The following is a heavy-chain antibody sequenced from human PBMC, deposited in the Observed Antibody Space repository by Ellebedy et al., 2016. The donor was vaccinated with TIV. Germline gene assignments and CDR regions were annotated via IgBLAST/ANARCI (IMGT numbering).Heavy chain of an antibody. D-gene: IGHD3/OR15-3a*01. J-gene: IGHJ4*02. CDR2: ISPYTGNT. Sequence: ASVKVSCKASGYPFTTYSISWVRQAPGQGPEWMGWISPYTGNTNYARKVQGRVTLTTDTSTSTVFMELSRLRSDDTAVYYCARVRGGWVFDFWGQGTLVTVSS. CDR1: GYPFTTYS. V-gene: IGHV1-18*04. CDR3: ARVRGGWVFDF.